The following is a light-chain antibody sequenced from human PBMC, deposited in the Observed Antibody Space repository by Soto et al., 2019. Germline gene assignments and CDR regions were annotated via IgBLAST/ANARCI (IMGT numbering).Light chain of an antibody. CDR2: AAS. V-gene: IGKV1-39*01. J-gene: IGKJ2*01. CDR1: QSISSY. Sequence: DIQMTQSPSSLSASVGDRVTITCRASQSISSYLNWYQQKLVKAPNLLIYAASSLQSGVPSRFSGSGSEKDFTLSISSLQPADFATYYCQQSYSTPRTFGQWTKLEIK. CDR3: QQSYSTPRT.